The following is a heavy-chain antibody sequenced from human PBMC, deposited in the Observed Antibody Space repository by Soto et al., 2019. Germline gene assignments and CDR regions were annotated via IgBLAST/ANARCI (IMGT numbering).Heavy chain of an antibody. J-gene: IGHJ4*02. CDR1: GGSTSPYY. Sequence: QVQLQESGPGLVKASETLSLTCTVSGGSTSPYYWSWLRQPSGKGLEWIGFIDYSGGARYNPSLKSRVTMSLDTSENQISLKLSSMTAADTAVYFCARGRPWELYDYWGQGTLVTVSS. D-gene: IGHD1-7*01. V-gene: IGHV4-59*01. CDR2: IDYSGGA. CDR3: ARGRPWELYDY.